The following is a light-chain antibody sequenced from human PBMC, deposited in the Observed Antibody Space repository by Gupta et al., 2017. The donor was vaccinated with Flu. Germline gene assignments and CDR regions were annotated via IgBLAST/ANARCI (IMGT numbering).Light chain of an antibody. V-gene: IGKV4-1*01. CDR3: QQYYSIPYT. CDR1: QSVLYSSDNRNY. J-gene: IGKJ2*01. CDR2: WAS. Sequence: DIVMTQSPDSLAVSLGERATINCKSSQSVLYSSDNRNYLAWYQQTPGQPPKLLIDWASTRESGVPDRFSGSGSGTDFTLTISSLQAEDVAVYYCQQYYSIPYTFGQGTKLEIK.